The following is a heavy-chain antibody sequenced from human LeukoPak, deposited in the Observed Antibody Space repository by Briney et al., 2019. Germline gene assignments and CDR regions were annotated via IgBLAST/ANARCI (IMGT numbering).Heavy chain of an antibody. V-gene: IGHV3-30*18. CDR2: ISYDGSNK. CDR1: GFTFSSYG. Sequence: GGSLRLSCAASGFTFSSYGMHWVRQAPGKGLEWVAVISYDGSNKYYADSVKGRFTISRDNSKNTLYLQMNSLRAEDTAVYYCAKETEWELGYFDYWGQGTLVTVSS. D-gene: IGHD1-26*01. J-gene: IGHJ4*02. CDR3: AKETEWELGYFDY.